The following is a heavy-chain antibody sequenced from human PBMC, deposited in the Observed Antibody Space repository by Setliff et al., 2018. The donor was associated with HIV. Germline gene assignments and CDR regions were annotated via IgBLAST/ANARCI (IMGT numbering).Heavy chain of an antibody. CDR2: IYHSGST. Sequence: PSETLSLTCAVSGYSISSGYYWGWIRQPPGKGLEWIGSIYHSGSTYYNPSLKGRVTISLDTSKNQFSLKLSSVTAADTAVYYCARDIQAAGTGWFDPWGQGTLVTVSS. CDR3: ARDIQAAGTGWFDP. V-gene: IGHV4-38-2*02. D-gene: IGHD6-13*01. J-gene: IGHJ5*02. CDR1: GYSISSGYY.